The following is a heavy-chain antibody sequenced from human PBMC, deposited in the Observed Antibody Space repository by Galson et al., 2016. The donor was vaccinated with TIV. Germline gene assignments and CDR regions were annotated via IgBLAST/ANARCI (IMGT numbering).Heavy chain of an antibody. CDR3: ARHGPWLFYFDS. Sequence: SETLSLTCTVSGGSISSSTYFWGWIRQPPGKELEWITTIYYDGTTYHNPSLNSRLTTSVDTSKNQFSLRLTSVTAADTALYFCARHGPWLFYFDSWGQGTLVTVSS. D-gene: IGHD3-10*01. J-gene: IGHJ4*02. V-gene: IGHV4-39*01. CDR2: IYYDGTT. CDR1: GGSISSSTYF.